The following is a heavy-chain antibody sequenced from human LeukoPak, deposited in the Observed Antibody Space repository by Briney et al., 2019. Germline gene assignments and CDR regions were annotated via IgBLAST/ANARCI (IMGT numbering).Heavy chain of an antibody. V-gene: IGHV3-9*01. CDR3: AKDQAAAAGYNWFDP. J-gene: IGHJ5*02. D-gene: IGHD6-13*01. CDR1: GFTFDDYA. Sequence: GRSLRLSCAAAGFTFDDYAMHWVRQAPGKGLEWVSGISWNSGSTGYADSVKGRFTISRDNAKNSLYLQMNSLRAEDTALYYCAKDQAAAAGYNWFDPWGQGTLVTVSS. CDR2: ISWNSGST.